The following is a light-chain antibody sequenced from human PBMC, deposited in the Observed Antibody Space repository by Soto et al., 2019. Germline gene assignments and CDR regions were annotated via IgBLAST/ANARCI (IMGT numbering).Light chain of an antibody. CDR1: SSDVGGYNY. CDR2: DVS. Sequence: QSVLTQPASVSGSPGQSITISCTGTSSDVGGYNYVSWYQQHPGKAPKLMIYDVSNRPSGVSNRSSGSKSGNTASLTISGLQAEDEADYYCSSYTSSSTLVFGTGTQLTVL. V-gene: IGLV2-14*01. J-gene: IGLJ1*01. CDR3: SSYTSSSTLV.